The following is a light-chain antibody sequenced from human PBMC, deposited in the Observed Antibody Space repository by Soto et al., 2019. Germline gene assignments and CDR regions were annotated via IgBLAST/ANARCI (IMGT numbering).Light chain of an antibody. J-gene: IGLJ2*01. Sequence: QSVLTQPASVSGSPGQSITISCTGTSSDVGRYSYVSWYTQHPDKAPKLMIHEVSSRPSGVSNRFSGSKSGNTDSLTISGLQAEDEADYYCPSYTSSRNILFGGGTKLTVL. CDR3: PSYTSSRNIL. CDR2: EVS. V-gene: IGLV2-14*01. CDR1: SSDVGRYSY.